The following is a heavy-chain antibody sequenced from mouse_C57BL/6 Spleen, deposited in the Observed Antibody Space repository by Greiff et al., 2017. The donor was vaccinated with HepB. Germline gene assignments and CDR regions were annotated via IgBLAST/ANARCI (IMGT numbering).Heavy chain of an antibody. V-gene: IGHV1-18*01. CDR1: GYTFTDYN. CDR2: INPNNGGT. D-gene: IGHD2-3*01. Sequence: EVQRVESGPELVKPGASVKIPCKASGYTFTDYNMDWVKQSHGKSLEWIGDINPNNGGTIYNQKFKGKATLTVDKSSSTAYMELRSLTSEDTAVYYCARRNDGYYDAMDYWGQGTSVTVSS. CDR3: ARRNDGYYDAMDY. J-gene: IGHJ4*01.